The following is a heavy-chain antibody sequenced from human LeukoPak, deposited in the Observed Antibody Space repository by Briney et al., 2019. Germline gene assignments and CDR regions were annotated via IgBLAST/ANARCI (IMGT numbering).Heavy chain of an antibody. D-gene: IGHD3-22*01. Sequence: PSETLPLTCTVSGGSISSSSYYWSWIRQPPGKGLEWIGSIYYSGSTYYNPSLKSRVTISVDTSKNQFSLKLSSVTAADTAVYYCARDPGYYDSSGYSFDYWGQGTLVTVSS. J-gene: IGHJ4*02. V-gene: IGHV4-39*07. CDR1: GGSISSSSYY. CDR2: IYYSGST. CDR3: ARDPGYYDSSGYSFDY.